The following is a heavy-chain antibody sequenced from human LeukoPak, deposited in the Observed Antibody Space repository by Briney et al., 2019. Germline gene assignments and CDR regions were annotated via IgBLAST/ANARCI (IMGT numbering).Heavy chain of an antibody. CDR1: GFTFNNYA. CDR3: ARDPGAFPYFFDC. Sequence: GGSLRLSCAASGFTFNNYALTWVRQTPGKGLECVSAISGDGVSPYYADSVRGRFTISRDNSKNALYLQMNSLRVEDTAVYFCARDPGAFPYFFDCWGQGTLVTVSS. D-gene: IGHD4/OR15-4a*01. V-gene: IGHV3-23*01. CDR2: ISGDGVSP. J-gene: IGHJ4*02.